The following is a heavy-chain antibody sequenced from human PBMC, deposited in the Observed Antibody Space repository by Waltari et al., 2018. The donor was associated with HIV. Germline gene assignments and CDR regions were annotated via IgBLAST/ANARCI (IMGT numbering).Heavy chain of an antibody. D-gene: IGHD3-10*01. CDR3: AVTGVLNGRDY. CDR2: IGISGTTM. CDR1: EFGFSSYE. V-gene: IGHV3-48*03. Sequence: EVQVVESGGDLVQPGGSLRLSCAASEFGFSSYEMIWVRQAPGKGLEWVSFIGISGTTMYYTDSVRGRFTISRDNAKHSVFLQMNSLRAEDTAVYYCAVTGVLNGRDYWGRGTQVTVSS. J-gene: IGHJ4*02.